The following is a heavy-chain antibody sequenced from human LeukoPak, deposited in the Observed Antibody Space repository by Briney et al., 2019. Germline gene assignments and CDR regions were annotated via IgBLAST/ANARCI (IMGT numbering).Heavy chain of an antibody. CDR2: IKQDGSEK. J-gene: IGHJ4*02. Sequence: GGSLRLSCAASGFTFSSYWMSWVRQAPGKGLEWVANIKQDGSEKYYVDSVKGRFTMSRDNTKTSLYLQMNSLRAEDTAVYYCARGGFFREVWGQGTLVTVSS. CDR1: GFTFSSYW. V-gene: IGHV3-7*01. CDR3: ARGGFFREV. D-gene: IGHD3-22*01.